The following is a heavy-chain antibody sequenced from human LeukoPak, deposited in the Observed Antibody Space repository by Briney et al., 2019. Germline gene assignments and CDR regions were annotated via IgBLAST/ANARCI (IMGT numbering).Heavy chain of an antibody. J-gene: IGHJ5*02. Sequence: GGSLRLSCAASGFTFSNYDMHWVRQAPGKGLEWVAFIHYYETNKYYADSVKGRFTISRDNSKNTLYLQMNSLRTEDTAVYYCAKPVEPDSQTRLDPWGQGTLVTVSS. CDR1: GFTFSNYD. CDR2: IHYYETNK. D-gene: IGHD1-14*01. V-gene: IGHV3-30*02. CDR3: AKPVEPDSQTRLDP.